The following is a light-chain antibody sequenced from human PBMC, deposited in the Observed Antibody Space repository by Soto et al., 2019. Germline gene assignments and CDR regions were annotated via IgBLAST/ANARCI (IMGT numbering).Light chain of an antibody. CDR2: AAS. Sequence: DIQMTQSPSSLSASVGDRVTITCRASQSISSYLNWYQQKPGKAPKLLIYAASSLQSGVPSRFSGSGSGTYFTLTISSLQPEDFAPYYCQQSYSTPRTFGHGTKVEIK. J-gene: IGKJ1*01. CDR3: QQSYSTPRT. CDR1: QSISSY. V-gene: IGKV1-39*01.